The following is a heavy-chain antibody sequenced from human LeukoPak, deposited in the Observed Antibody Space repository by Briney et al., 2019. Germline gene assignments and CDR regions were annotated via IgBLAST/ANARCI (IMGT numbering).Heavy chain of an antibody. Sequence: GGSLRLSCAASGFTFSSYAMHWVRQAPGKGLEWVAVISYDGSNKYYADSVKGRFTISRDNSKNTLYLQMNSLRAEDTAVYYCASPWIREETDAFDIWGQGTMVTVSS. V-gene: IGHV3-30-3*01. CDR3: ASPWIREETDAFDI. J-gene: IGHJ3*02. D-gene: IGHD5-18*01. CDR2: ISYDGSNK. CDR1: GFTFSSYA.